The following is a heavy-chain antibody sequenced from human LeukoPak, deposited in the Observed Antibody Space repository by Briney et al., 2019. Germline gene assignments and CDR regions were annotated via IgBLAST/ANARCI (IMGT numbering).Heavy chain of an antibody. Sequence: SETLSLTCTVSGGSINSYYWNWIRQPPGKGLEWIGCIYYSGSTNYNPSLKSRVTISVDTSKNQFSLKLNSVTAADTAVYYCARHYGPWGQGTLVTVSS. D-gene: IGHD3-10*01. CDR1: GGSINSYY. CDR3: ARHYGP. CDR2: IYYSGST. V-gene: IGHV4-59*08. J-gene: IGHJ5*02.